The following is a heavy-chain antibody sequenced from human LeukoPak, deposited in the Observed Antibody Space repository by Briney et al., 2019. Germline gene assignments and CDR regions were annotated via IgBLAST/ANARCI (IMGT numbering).Heavy chain of an antibody. CDR1: GFTFSSYT. V-gene: IGHV3-21*01. CDR2: ISSSSSYI. Sequence: PGGSLRLSCAASGFTFSSYTMNWVRQAPGKGLEWVSSISSSSSYIYYADSVEGRFTISRDNAKNSLYLQMNSLRAEDTAVYYCATLRQQLVSWGDFDYWGQGTLVTVSS. J-gene: IGHJ4*02. CDR3: ATLRQQLVSWGDFDY. D-gene: IGHD6-13*01.